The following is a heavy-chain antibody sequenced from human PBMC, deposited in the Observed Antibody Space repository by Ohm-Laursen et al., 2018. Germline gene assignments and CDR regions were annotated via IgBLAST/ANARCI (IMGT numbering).Heavy chain of an antibody. Sequence: ASVKVSCKASGSTFTGYHMHWVRQAPGQGLEWMGWINPDSGGTNYAQKFQGRVTMTRDTSISTAYMEVSRPRSDDTAVYCCARSRYKWNYGYFDYWGQGTLVIVSS. CDR1: GSTFTGYH. CDR2: INPDSGGT. J-gene: IGHJ4*02. D-gene: IGHD1-7*01. CDR3: ARSRYKWNYGYFDY. V-gene: IGHV1-2*02.